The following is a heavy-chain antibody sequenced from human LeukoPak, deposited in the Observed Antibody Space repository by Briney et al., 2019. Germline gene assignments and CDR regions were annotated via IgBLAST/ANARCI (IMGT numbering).Heavy chain of an antibody. V-gene: IGHV4-34*01. CDR1: GGSFSGYY. CDR3: ARGLHYYDSSGYCI. CDR2: INHSGST. J-gene: IGHJ4*02. Sequence: SETLSLTCAVYGGSFSGYYWSWIRQPPGKGLEWIGEINHSGSTNYNPSLKSRVTISVDTSKNQFSLKLSSVTAADTAVYYCARGLHYYDSSGYCIWGQGTLVTVSS. D-gene: IGHD3-22*01.